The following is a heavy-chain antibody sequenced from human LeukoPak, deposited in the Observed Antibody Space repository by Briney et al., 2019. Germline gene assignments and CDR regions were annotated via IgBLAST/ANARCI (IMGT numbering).Heavy chain of an antibody. J-gene: IGHJ4*02. CDR1: GFTFSNYW. CDR3: ARGGTSGSLIY. V-gene: IGHV3-74*01. Sequence: GGSLRLSCAASGFTFSNYWMHWVRQDPLKGLVWVSRINSDGGNTGYADSVKGRFTISRDNAKNTLYLQMNSLRAEHTALYYCARGGTSGSLIYWGQGTLVTVSS. CDR2: INSDGGNT. D-gene: IGHD1-26*01.